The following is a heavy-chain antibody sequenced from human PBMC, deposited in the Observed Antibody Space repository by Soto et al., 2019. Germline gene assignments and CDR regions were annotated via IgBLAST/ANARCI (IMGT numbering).Heavy chain of an antibody. CDR1: GGSISSGVYY. J-gene: IGHJ4*02. CDR2: IYYIGST. D-gene: IGHD1-20*01. Sequence: SETLSLTCTVSGGSISSGVYYWSWIRQHPGKGLEWIGYIYYIGSTYYNPSLKSRVTMSVDTSKNQFSLKLSSVTAADTAVYYCAREGITTQSFDYWGQGTMVTVYS. CDR3: AREGITTQSFDY. V-gene: IGHV4-31*02.